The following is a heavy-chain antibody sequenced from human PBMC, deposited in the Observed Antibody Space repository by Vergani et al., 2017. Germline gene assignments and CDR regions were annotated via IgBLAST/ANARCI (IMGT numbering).Heavy chain of an antibody. V-gene: IGHV3-15*01. CDR2: IKKKDDGGTT. CDR1: GFRFSDAW. J-gene: IGHJ4*02. Sequence: EVQVVESGGGLVKPGGSLRLSCVGSGFRFSDAWMSWVRQAPGKGLDWVGRIKKKDDGGTTDYAAPVKGRFTISRDDAKNTMYLQMNGLKTEDTAVYYCATDGVVVTALEAYWGQGTLVTVSS. CDR3: ATDGVVVTALEAY. D-gene: IGHD2-21*02.